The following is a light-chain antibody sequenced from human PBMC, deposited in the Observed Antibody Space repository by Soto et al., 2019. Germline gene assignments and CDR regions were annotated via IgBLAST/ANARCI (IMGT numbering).Light chain of an antibody. V-gene: IGKV1-5*03. CDR3: QQYNSFIRT. CDR1: QTISSW. Sequence: DIQMTQSPSTLSASVGDRVTIICRASQTISSWLAWYQQKGGKAPKLLISKASNLDSGVPSRFSGSGSGTEFNLTISSLQPEDFATYYCQQYNSFIRTFGQGTKVDIK. CDR2: KAS. J-gene: IGKJ1*01.